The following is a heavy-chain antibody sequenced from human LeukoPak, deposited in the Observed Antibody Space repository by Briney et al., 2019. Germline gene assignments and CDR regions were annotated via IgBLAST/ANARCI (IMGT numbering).Heavy chain of an antibody. CDR2: IRSSSYI. CDR1: GFTFSSYS. J-gene: IGHJ5*02. Sequence: GGSLRLSCAASGFTFSSYSMNWVRQAPGKGLDWVSSIRSSSYIYYADSVNGRFTISRDNAKNSLYLQINSLRAEDTAVYYCARDQGVRNYYGSGSYHNWFDPWGQGTLVTVSS. D-gene: IGHD3-10*01. V-gene: IGHV3-21*01. CDR3: ARDQGVRNYYGSGSYHNWFDP.